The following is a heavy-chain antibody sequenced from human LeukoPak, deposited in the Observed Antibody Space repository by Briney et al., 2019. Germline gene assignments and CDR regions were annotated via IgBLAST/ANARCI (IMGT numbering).Heavy chain of an antibody. CDR1: GYSFTSYW. D-gene: IGHD3-22*01. CDR2: IFPGDSDT. Sequence: EPLKISCKGSGYSFTSYWIGWVRQMPGKGLEWMGIIFPGDSDTTSSPSFQRQATIAADKSISTAYLQWSSLKASDTAMYYCARHSSYDSSGYYPGPWGQGTLVTVTS. J-gene: IGHJ5*02. V-gene: IGHV5-51*01. CDR3: ARHSSYDSSGYYPGP.